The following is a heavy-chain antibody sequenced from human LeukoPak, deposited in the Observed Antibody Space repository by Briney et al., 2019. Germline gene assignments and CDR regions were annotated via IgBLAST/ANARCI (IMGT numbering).Heavy chain of an antibody. CDR2: IWYDGSNK. V-gene: IGHV3-33*01. Sequence: PGGSLRLSCAASGFTFSGYGMHWVRQAPGMGLEWVAVIWYDGSNKYYADSVKGRFTISRDNAKNSLYLQMNSLTTEDTAVYYCARDMAAAGDYWGRGTLVTVSS. J-gene: IGHJ4*02. D-gene: IGHD6-13*01. CDR3: ARDMAAAGDY. CDR1: GFTFSGYG.